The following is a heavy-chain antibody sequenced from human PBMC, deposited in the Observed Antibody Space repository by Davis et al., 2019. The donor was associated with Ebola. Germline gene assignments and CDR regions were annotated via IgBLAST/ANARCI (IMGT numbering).Heavy chain of an antibody. CDR3: VKPTRITGTTKINSQGDAFDI. V-gene: IGHV3-30-3*02. CDR2: ISYDGSNK. Sequence: GESLKISCAASGFTFSSYAMHWVRQAPGKGLEWVAVISYDGSNKYYADSVKGRFTISRDNSKNTLYLQMSSLRAEDTAVYYCVKPTRITGTTKINSQGDAFDIWGQGTMVTVSS. CDR1: GFTFSSYA. D-gene: IGHD1-7*01. J-gene: IGHJ3*02.